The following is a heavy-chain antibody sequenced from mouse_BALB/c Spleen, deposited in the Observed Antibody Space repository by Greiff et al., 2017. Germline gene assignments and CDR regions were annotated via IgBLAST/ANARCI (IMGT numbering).Heavy chain of an antibody. V-gene: IGHV2-9*02. CDR2: IWAGGST. CDR1: GFSLTSYG. CDR3: ARLLYRYDDYYAMDY. J-gene: IGHJ4*01. Sequence: VQLQESGPGLVAPSQSLSITCTVSGFSLTSYGVHWVRQPPGKGLEWLGVIWAGGSTNYNSALMSRLSISKDNSKSQVFFKMNSLQANDTAIYYCARLLYRYDDYYAMDYWGQGTSVTVSS. D-gene: IGHD2-14*01.